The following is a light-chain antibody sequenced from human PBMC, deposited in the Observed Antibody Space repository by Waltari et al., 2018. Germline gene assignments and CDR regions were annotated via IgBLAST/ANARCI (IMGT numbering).Light chain of an antibody. Sequence: QSALTQPASVSGSPGQSITISCTGTSSDIGGYDYVSWYQQHPGKAPKLLIYEVTNRPSGFSNRFSGSKSGNTASLAISGLQPEDEADYYCSSYTRRNTPSSVFGTGTQVTVL. V-gene: IGLV2-14*01. CDR1: SSDIGGYDY. CDR3: SSYTRRNTPSSV. J-gene: IGLJ1*01. CDR2: EVT.